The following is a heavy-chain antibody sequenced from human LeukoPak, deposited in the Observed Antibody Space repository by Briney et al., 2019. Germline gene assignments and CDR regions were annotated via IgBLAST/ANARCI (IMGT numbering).Heavy chain of an antibody. J-gene: IGHJ4*02. CDR2: ISAYNGNT. D-gene: IGHD3-10*01. CDR3: ARVAQHGTAGVRGVMPYDY. Sequence: ASVKVSCKASGYTFTSYGISWVRQAPGQGLEWMGWISAYNGNTNYAQKLQGRVTMTTDTSTSTAYMELRSLRSDDTAVYYCARVAQHGTAGVRGVMPYDYWGQGTLVTVSS. CDR1: GYTFTSYG. V-gene: IGHV1-18*01.